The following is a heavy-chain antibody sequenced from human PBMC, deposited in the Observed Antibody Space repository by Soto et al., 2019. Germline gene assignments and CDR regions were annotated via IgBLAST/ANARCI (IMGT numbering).Heavy chain of an antibody. Sequence: EVQLLESGGGLVQPGGSLRLSCAASGFTFSGYAMSWVRQAPGRGLEWDSSITNGGGGRTYYADSVRGRFPISRDNSKNTLYLQMNSLRAEDTAVYYCAKEGGGFSSGWIIDFWGQGTLVTVSS. J-gene: IGHJ4*02. CDR1: GFTFSGYA. CDR3: AKEGGGFSSGWIIDF. CDR2: ITNGGGGRT. V-gene: IGHV3-23*01. D-gene: IGHD6-19*01.